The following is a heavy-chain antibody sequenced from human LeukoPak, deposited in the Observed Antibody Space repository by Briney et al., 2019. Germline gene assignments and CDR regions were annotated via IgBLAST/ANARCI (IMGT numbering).Heavy chain of an antibody. V-gene: IGHV3-23*01. CDR2: ISGSGGST. J-gene: IGHJ4*02. CDR1: GFTFSTYA. D-gene: IGHD3-3*01. Sequence: GGSLRLSCAAAGFTFSTYAMTWVRQSPGKGLEWVSSISGSGGSTYYVDSVKGRFTISRDSSKNTLFLQLNSLRAEDTAVYYCAKVLFSSAYYPDYWGQGTLVTVSS. CDR3: AKVLFSSAYYPDY.